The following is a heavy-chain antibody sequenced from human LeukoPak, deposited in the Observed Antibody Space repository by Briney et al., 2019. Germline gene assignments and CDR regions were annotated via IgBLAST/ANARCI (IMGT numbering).Heavy chain of an antibody. V-gene: IGHV3-23*01. CDR2: ISGTGGST. CDR1: GFTFNSYT. CDR3: GGNNDY. J-gene: IGHJ4*02. Sequence: GGSLRLSCAASGFTFNSYTMNWVRQAPGKGLEWVSGISGTGGSTYYADSVKGRFTISRDNSKNTLYLQMNSLRAEDTAVYYCGGNNDYWGQGTLVTVSS. D-gene: IGHD4-23*01.